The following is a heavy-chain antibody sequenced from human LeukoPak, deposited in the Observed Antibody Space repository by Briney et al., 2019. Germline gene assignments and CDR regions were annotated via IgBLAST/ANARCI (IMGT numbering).Heavy chain of an antibody. CDR3: AKEAAAAADIFFDY. CDR1: GFTFSSYA. V-gene: IGHV3-23*01. D-gene: IGHD2-2*01. Sequence: GGSLRLSCAASGFTFSSYAMSWVRRAPGKGLEWVSAISASGGSTYYADSVKGRFTISRDNSKNTLYLQMNSLRVEHTAVYYCAKEAAAAADIFFDYWGQGTLVTVSS. J-gene: IGHJ4*02. CDR2: ISASGGST.